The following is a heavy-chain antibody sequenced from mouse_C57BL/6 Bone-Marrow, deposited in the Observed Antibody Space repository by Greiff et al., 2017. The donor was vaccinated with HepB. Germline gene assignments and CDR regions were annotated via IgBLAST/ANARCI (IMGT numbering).Heavy chain of an antibody. J-gene: IGHJ1*03. CDR2: IWWDDDK. D-gene: IGHD1-1*01. V-gene: IGHV8-8*01. CDR1: GFSLSTFGMG. CDR3: ARAGQVYYYGSSYWYFDV. Sequence: QVQLQQSGPGILQPSQTLSLTCSFSGFSLSTFGMGVGWIRQPSGKGLEWLAHIWWDDDKYYNPALKSRLTISKDTSKNQVFLKIANVDTADTATYYCARAGQVYYYGSSYWYFDVWGTGTTVTVSS.